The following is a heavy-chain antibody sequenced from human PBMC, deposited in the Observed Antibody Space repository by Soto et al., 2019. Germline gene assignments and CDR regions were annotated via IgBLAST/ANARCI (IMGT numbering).Heavy chain of an antibody. V-gene: IGHV1-18*01. CDR2: ISAYNGNT. J-gene: IGHJ4*02. CDR1: GYTFTSYG. Sequence: QVQLVQSGAEVKKPGASVKVSCKASGYTFTSYGISWVRQAPGQGLEWMGWISAYNGNTNYAQKLQGRVTMTTDTTTSTADIELRSLRSDDTAVYYCARADLRLGYFDYWGQGTLVTVSS. CDR3: ARADLRLGYFDY.